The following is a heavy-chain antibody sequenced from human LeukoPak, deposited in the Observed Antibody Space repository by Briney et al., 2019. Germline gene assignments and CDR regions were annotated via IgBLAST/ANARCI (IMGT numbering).Heavy chain of an antibody. CDR3: ARRGGDSSGNFDY. D-gene: IGHD3-22*01. V-gene: IGHV4-59*08. J-gene: IGHJ4*02. Sequence: SETLSLTCTVSGGSISSYYWSWIRQPPGKGLEWIGYIYYSGGTNYHPSLKSRVTISVDTSKKQFSLRLSSVTAADTAVYYCARRGGDSSGNFDYWGQGTLVTVSS. CDR2: IYYSGGT. CDR1: GGSISSYY.